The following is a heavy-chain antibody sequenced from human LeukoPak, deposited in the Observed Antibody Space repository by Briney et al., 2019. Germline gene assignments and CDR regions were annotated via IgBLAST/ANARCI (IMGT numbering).Heavy chain of an antibody. CDR3: ARAFRVVVPAATSLDY. CDR2: INPNSGGT. V-gene: IGHV1-2*02. D-gene: IGHD2-2*01. CDR1: GYTFTGYY. J-gene: IGHJ4*02. Sequence: VASVKVSCKASGYTFTGYYMHWVRQAPGQGLEWMGWINPNSGGTNYAQKFQGRVTMTRDTSISTACMELSRLRSDDTAVYYCARAFRVVVPAATSLDYWGQGTLVTVSS.